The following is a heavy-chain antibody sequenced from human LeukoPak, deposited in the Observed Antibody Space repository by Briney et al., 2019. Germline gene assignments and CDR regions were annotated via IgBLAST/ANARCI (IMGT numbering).Heavy chain of an antibody. CDR3: ARESTKIAGYMDV. V-gene: IGHV3-66*01. CDR1: GFTVSNNF. CDR2: IYAGSVT. J-gene: IGHJ6*03. Sequence: GGSLRLSCAASGFTVSNNFMTWVRQSPGKGLEYVSVIYAGSVTYYADSVKGRFTISRDNAKNSLYLQMNSLRAEDTAVYYCARESTKIAGYMDVWGKGTTVTVSS. D-gene: IGHD3-22*01.